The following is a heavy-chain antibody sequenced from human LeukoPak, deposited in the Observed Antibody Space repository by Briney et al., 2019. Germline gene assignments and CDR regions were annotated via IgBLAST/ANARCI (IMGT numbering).Heavy chain of an antibody. CDR1: GGSISSYY. Sequence: SETLSLTCTVSGGSISSYYWSWIRQPPGKGLEWIGYIYYSGSTNYNPSLKSRVTISVDTSKNQFSLKLSSVTAADTAVYYCARVYCSSTSCYNFDYWGQGTLVTVSS. CDR3: ARVYCSSTSCYNFDY. CDR2: IYYSGST. V-gene: IGHV4-59*01. J-gene: IGHJ4*02. D-gene: IGHD2-2*01.